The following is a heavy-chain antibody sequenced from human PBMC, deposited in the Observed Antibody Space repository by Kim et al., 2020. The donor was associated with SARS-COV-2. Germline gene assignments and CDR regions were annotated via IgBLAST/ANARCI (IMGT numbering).Heavy chain of an antibody. CDR2: ISGSGGST. Sequence: GGSLRLSCAASGFTFSSYAMSWVRQAPGKGLEWVSAISGSGGSTYYSDSVKGRFTISRDNSKNTLYLQMNSLRAEDTAVYYCAARGAAAVPYWYFDLWGRGTLVTVSS. V-gene: IGHV3-23*01. CDR3: AARGAAAVPYWYFDL. D-gene: IGHD6-13*01. J-gene: IGHJ2*01. CDR1: GFTFSSYA.